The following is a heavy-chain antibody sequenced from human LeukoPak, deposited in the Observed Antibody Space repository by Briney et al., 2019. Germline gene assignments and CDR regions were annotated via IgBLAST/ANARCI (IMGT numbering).Heavy chain of an antibody. D-gene: IGHD6-25*01. CDR3: ARDFQRNWFDP. J-gene: IGHJ5*02. V-gene: IGHV4-39*07. Sequence: SETLSLTCTVSGGSISSSSYYWGWIRQPPGKGLEWIGSIYYSGSTYYNPSLKSRVTISVDTSKNQFSLKLSSVTAADTAVSYCARDFQRNWFDPWGQGTLVTVSS. CDR1: GGSISSSSYY. CDR2: IYYSGST.